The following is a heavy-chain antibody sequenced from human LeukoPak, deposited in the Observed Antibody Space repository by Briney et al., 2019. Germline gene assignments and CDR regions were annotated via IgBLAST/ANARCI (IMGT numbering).Heavy chain of an antibody. Sequence: QPGGSLRLSCAASGFTFSSYGMHWVRQAPGKGLEWVAFIQNDGSYKDYADSVKGRFTISRDDSENTLHLQMNSLRAEDTAVYYCAKDTYGLARVTMVGGDYWGQGALVTVSS. CDR3: AKDTYGLARVTMVGGDY. D-gene: IGHD3-10*02. V-gene: IGHV3-30*02. CDR1: GFTFSSYG. J-gene: IGHJ4*02. CDR2: IQNDGSYK.